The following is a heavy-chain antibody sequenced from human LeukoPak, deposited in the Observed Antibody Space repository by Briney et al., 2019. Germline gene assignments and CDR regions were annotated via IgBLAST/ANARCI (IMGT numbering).Heavy chain of an antibody. D-gene: IGHD6-19*01. CDR3: AKGTQRGNSGWGYFFDQ. V-gene: IGHV3-21*04. CDR1: GFTFSSYS. Sequence: PGGSLRLSCAASGFTFSSYSMNWVRQAPGKGLEWVSSISSSSSYIYYADSVKGRFTISRDNAKNSLYLQMNTLRPEDTALYYCAKGTQRGNSGWGYFFDQWGQGTLVTVSS. J-gene: IGHJ4*02. CDR2: ISSSSSYI.